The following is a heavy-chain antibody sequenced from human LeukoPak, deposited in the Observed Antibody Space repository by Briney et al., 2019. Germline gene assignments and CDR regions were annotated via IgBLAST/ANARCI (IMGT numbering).Heavy chain of an antibody. D-gene: IGHD6-13*01. V-gene: IGHV1-2*02. CDR2: INPNSGGT. Sequence: ASVKVSCKASGYTFTGYYMHWVRQAPGQGLEWMGWINPNSGGTNYAQKFQGGVTMTRDTSISTAYMELSRLRSDDTAVYYCAREGQQLDSGAFDIWGQGTMVTVSS. CDR3: AREGQQLDSGAFDI. J-gene: IGHJ3*02. CDR1: GYTFTGYY.